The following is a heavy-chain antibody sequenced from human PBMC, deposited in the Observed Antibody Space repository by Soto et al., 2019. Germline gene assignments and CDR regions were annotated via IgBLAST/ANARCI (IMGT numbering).Heavy chain of an antibody. CDR3: AGYSSSWKRSWFDP. V-gene: IGHV3-53*02. Sequence: EVQLVETGGGLIQPGGSLSLSCAASGFTVSSNYMSWVRQAPGKGLEWVSVIYSGGSTYYADSVKGRFTIARDNSKNTLDLQMNSLRAEDTAVYYCAGYSSSWKRSWFDPWGQGTLVTVSS. D-gene: IGHD6-13*01. CDR1: GFTVSSNY. J-gene: IGHJ5*02. CDR2: IYSGGST.